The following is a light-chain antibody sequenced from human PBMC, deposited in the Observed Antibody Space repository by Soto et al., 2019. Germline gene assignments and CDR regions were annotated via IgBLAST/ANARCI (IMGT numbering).Light chain of an antibody. CDR1: QSISSW. CDR3: QQYNIYPWT. J-gene: IGKJ1*01. V-gene: IGKV1-5*03. CDR2: KAF. Sequence: DIQMTQSPSTVSASVGDIITITCRASQSISSWLAWYPQKPGKAPNRLIHKAFSLESGVPSRFSVSGSGPEFTLTISSLQPDDFATYYCQQYNIYPWTFGQGTKVEIK.